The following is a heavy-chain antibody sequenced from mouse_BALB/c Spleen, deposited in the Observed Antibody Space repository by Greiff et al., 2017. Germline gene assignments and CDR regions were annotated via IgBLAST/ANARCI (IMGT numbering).Heavy chain of an antibody. CDR2: ISSGGST. D-gene: IGHD2-4*01. CDR3: ARFEITTGYYAMDY. J-gene: IGHJ4*01. V-gene: IGHV5-6-5*01. CDR1: GFTFSSYA. Sequence: EVQGVESGGGLVKPGGSLKLSCAASGFTFSSYAMSWVRQTPEKRLEWVASISSGGSTYYPDSVKGRFTISRDNARNILYLQMSSLRSEDTAMYYCARFEITTGYYAMDYWGQGTSVTVSS.